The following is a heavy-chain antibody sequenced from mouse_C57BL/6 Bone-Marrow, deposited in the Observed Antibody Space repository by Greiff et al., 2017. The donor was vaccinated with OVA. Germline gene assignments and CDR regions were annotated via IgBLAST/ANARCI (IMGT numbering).Heavy chain of an antibody. J-gene: IGHJ2*01. Sequence: EVQLQQSGPELVKPGASVKISCKASGYSFTDYNMNWVKQSNGKSLEWIGVINPNYGTTSYNQKFKGKATLTVDQSSSTAYMQLNSLTSEDSAVYYCGRSDGYFDYDATFFYFDCWGQGTTLTGSP. CDR2: INPNYGTT. CDR1: GYSFTDYN. CDR3: GRSDGYFDYDATFFYFDC. D-gene: IGHD2-4*01. V-gene: IGHV1-39*01.